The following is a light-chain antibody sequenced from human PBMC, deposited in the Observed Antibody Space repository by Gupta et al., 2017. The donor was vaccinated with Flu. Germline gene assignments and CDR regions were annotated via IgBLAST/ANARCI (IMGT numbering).Light chain of an antibody. CDR3: QQDFSYRT. Sequence: DIRMTQSPSTLSASIGDTVTISCRASQNIDEWLAWYQLKPGKAPKLLIYKASTLENGVPSRFSGSGSGAKFTLTIKKLQRDDSASYFCQQDFSYRTFGQGTKVEIK. J-gene: IGKJ1*01. CDR1: QNIDEW. V-gene: IGKV1-5*03. CDR2: KAS.